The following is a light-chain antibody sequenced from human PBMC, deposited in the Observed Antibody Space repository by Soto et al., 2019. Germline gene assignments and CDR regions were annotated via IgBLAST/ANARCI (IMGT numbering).Light chain of an antibody. CDR2: GAS. CDR3: QQHGSSPIT. CDR1: QSVSSSY. V-gene: IGKV3-20*01. Sequence: VLTQSPCTLSWAPGEISSRSFSGSQSVSSSYLAWHQQKPGQTPRLLIYGASSRATGIPDRFSGSGSGTDFTLTISRLEPEDFAVYYCQQHGSSPITFGQGTRLEIK. J-gene: IGKJ5*01.